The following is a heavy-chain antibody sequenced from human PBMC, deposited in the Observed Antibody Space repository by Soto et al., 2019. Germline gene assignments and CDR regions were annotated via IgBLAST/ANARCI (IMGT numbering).Heavy chain of an antibody. Sequence: QVQLVESGGGVVQPGTSLRLSCAASGFAFSYHGIHWVRQAPGKGLEWVAVTWSGGRGEYYADSVRGRFTISRDNSKTTVYLQMNSLRVEDTAVYYCAKDDDTSSHYSLLDFRGQGTLVNVSS. CDR2: TWSGGRGE. V-gene: IGHV3-33*06. CDR3: AKDDDTSSHYSLLDF. J-gene: IGHJ4*02. D-gene: IGHD3-22*01. CDR1: GFAFSYHG.